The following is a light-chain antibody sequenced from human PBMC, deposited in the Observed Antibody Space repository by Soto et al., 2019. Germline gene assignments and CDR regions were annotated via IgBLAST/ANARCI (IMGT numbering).Light chain of an antibody. J-gene: IGLJ2*01. Sequence: NFMLTQPHSVSESPGKTVTISCTGSSGSIASNYVQWYQQRPGSAPTTVIYEDNQRPSGVPDRFSGSIDSSSNSASLTISGLKTEDEADYSCQSSDSSNHVVFGGGTQLTVL. CDR2: EDN. V-gene: IGLV6-57*02. CDR1: SGSIASNY. CDR3: QSSDSSNHVV.